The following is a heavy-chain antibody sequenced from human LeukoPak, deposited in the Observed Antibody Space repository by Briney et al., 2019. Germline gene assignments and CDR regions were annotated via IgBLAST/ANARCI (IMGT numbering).Heavy chain of an antibody. V-gene: IGHV4-39*01. D-gene: IGHD6-6*01. J-gene: IGHJ3*02. Sequence: SETLSLTCTVSGGSISSSSYYWGWIRQPPGKGLEWIGSIYYSGSTYYNPSLKSRVTISVDTSKNQFSLKLSSVTAADTAVYYCARSIAAPPDAFDIWGQGTMVTVSS. CDR2: IYYSGST. CDR3: ARSIAAPPDAFDI. CDR1: GGSISSSSYY.